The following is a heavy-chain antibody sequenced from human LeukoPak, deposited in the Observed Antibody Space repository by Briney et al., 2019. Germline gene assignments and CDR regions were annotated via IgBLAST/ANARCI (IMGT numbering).Heavy chain of an antibody. CDR3: ASVYWESYYLDS. CDR1: RGSISGGGFY. D-gene: IGHD5/OR15-5a*01. J-gene: IGHJ4*02. V-gene: IGHV4-31*03. CDR2: ITHRGST. Sequence: SETLSLTCTVSRGSISGGGFYWAWIRQHRGQGLEWIGYITHRGSTYYNPALEGRISIFRDTSKNQFSLSLTSLTAADTAVYFCASVYWESYYLDSWGQGSLVTVSS.